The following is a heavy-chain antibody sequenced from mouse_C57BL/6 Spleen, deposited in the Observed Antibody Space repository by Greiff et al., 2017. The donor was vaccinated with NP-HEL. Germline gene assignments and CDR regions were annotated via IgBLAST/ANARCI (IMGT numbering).Heavy chain of an antibody. CDR3: ARSGDSKGETPFAY. Sequence: VQLQQPGAELVRPGTSVKLSCKASGYTFTSYWMHWVKQRPGQGLEWIGVIDPSDSYTNYNQKFKGKATLTVDTSSSTAYMQLSSLTSEDSAVYYCARSGDSKGETPFAYWGQGTLVTVSA. V-gene: IGHV1-59*01. D-gene: IGHD2-5*01. CDR2: IDPSDSYT. J-gene: IGHJ3*01. CDR1: GYTFTSYW.